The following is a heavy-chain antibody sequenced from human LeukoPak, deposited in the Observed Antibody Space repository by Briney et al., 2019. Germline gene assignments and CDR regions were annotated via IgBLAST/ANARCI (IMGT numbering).Heavy chain of an antibody. Sequence: GGSLRLSCAASGFTFSSYWMHWVSQAPGKGLVWVSRINSDGSSTSYADSVKGRFTISRDNAKNTLYLQMNSLRAEDTAVYYCASTPRIAAAPTEDWGQGTLVTVSS. J-gene: IGHJ4*02. CDR2: INSDGSST. D-gene: IGHD6-13*01. CDR3: ASTPRIAAAPTED. CDR1: GFTFSSYW. V-gene: IGHV3-74*01.